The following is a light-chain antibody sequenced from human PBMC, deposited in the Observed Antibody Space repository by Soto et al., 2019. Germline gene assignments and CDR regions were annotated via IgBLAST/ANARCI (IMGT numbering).Light chain of an antibody. J-gene: IGLJ1*01. CDR2: ENN. V-gene: IGLV1-40*01. Sequence: QSVLTQPPSVSEAPGQRVTISCTGSSSNIGAGYEAHWYQQVPGTAPKLLIYENNNRPSGFPDRFSGSKSGTSAYLAITGLHAEDEAEYYCQSYDSSLSGYVFGTGTKLTVL. CDR3: QSYDSSLSGYV. CDR1: SSNIGAGYE.